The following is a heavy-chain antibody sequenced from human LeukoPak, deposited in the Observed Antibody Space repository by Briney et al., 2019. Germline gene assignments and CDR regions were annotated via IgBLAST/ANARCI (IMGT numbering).Heavy chain of an antibody. CDR2: ISYDGSNK. Sequence: GGSLRLSCAASGFTFSSYAMHWVRQAPGKGLEWVAVISYDGSNKYYADSVKGRFTISRDNSKNTLYLQMNSLRAGDTAVYYCARVYYDILTGSYYFDYWGQGTLVTVSS. CDR3: ARVYYDILTGSYYFDY. CDR1: GFTFSSYA. V-gene: IGHV3-30*04. D-gene: IGHD3-9*01. J-gene: IGHJ4*02.